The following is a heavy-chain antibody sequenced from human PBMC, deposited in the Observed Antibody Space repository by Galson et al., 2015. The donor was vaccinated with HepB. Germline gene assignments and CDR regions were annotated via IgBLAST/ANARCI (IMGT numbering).Heavy chain of an antibody. CDR2: ISSSSSTI. CDR3: ARDSYDFWSGFYGMDV. D-gene: IGHD3-3*01. V-gene: IGHV3-48*01. CDR1: GFTFSSYS. J-gene: IGHJ6*02. Sequence: SLRLSCAASGFTFSSYSMNWVRQAPGKGLEWVSYISSSSSTIYYADSVKGRFTISRDNAKNSLYLQMNSLRAEDTAVYYCARDSYDFWSGFYGMDVWGQGTTVTVSS.